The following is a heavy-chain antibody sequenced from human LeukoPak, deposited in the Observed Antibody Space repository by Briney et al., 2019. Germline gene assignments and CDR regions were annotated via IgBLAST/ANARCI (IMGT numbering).Heavy chain of an antibody. CDR3: AREGGPYYYDSSGYPPYNWFDP. CDR1: GGSISSYY. CDR2: IYYSGST. J-gene: IGHJ5*02. V-gene: IGHV4-39*07. D-gene: IGHD3-22*01. Sequence: SETLSLTCTVSGGSISSYYWGWIRQPPGKGLEWIGSIYYSGSTYYNPSLKSRVTISVDTSKNQFSLKLSSVTAADTAVYYCAREGGPYYYDSSGYPPYNWFDPWGQGTLVTVSS.